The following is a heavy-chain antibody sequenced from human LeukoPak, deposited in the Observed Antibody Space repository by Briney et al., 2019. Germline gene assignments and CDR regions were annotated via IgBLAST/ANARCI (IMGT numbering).Heavy chain of an antibody. CDR1: GGSISSSSYY. J-gene: IGHJ5*02. CDR3: ARWPIQGWFDP. CDR2: IYYSGST. V-gene: IGHV4-39*01. Sequence: KASQTLSLTCTVSGGSISSSSYYWGWIRQPPGKGLEWIGSIYYSGSTYYNPSLKSRVTISVDTSKNQFSLKLSSVTAADTAVYYCARWPIQGWFDPWGQGTLVTVSS.